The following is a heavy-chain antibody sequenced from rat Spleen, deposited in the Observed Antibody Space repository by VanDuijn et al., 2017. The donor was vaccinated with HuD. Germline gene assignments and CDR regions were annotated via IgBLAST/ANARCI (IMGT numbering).Heavy chain of an antibody. V-gene: IGHV3-3*01. CDR2: INNAGST. J-gene: IGHJ2*01. Sequence: EVQLQESGPGLVKPSQSLSLTCSVTFYSITSSYGWNWIRKFPGNKLEWMGYINNAGSTTYNPSLKSRISITSDTSKNQFFLQVNSVTSEDTATYYCARFPIYYYSALFDYWGQGVTVTVSS. CDR1: FYSITSSYG. CDR3: ARFPIYYYSALFDY. D-gene: IGHD1-1*01.